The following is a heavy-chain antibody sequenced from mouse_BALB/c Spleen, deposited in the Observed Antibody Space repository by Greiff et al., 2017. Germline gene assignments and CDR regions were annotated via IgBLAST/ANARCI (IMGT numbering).Heavy chain of an antibody. CDR1: GFTFSSYA. J-gene: IGHJ1*01. D-gene: IGHD3-3*01. V-gene: IGHV5-9-4*01. Sequence: EVQLVESGGGLVKPGGSLKLSCAASGFTFSSYAMSWVRQSPEKRLEWVAEISSGGSYTYYPDTVTGRFTISRDNAKNTLYLEMSSLRSEDTAMYYCARRAGDWYFDVWGAGTTVTVSS. CDR2: ISSGGSYT. CDR3: ARRAGDWYFDV.